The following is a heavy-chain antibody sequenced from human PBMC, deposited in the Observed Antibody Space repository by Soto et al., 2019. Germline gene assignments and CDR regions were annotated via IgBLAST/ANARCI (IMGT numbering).Heavy chain of an antibody. Sequence: GGSLRLSCATSGFAFSTYAMTWVRQAPGKGLEWVSVISGSGGSSYYAASVKGRFTISRDNSKNTLFLQMNGLRAEDTAVYYCAKVTKRAAAGRYEYYKYGMDVWGQGTTVTVSS. CDR2: ISGSGGSS. V-gene: IGHV3-23*01. CDR1: GFAFSTYA. J-gene: IGHJ6*02. CDR3: AKVTKRAAAGRYEYYKYGMDV. D-gene: IGHD6-13*01.